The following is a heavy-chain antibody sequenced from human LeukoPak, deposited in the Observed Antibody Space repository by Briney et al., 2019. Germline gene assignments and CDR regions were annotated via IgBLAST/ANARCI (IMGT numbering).Heavy chain of an antibody. V-gene: IGHV1-2*02. CDR3: ARESRGILNYFDY. D-gene: IGHD3-22*01. CDR1: GYTFTDYY. CDR2: INPNSGDT. Sequence: ASVKVSCKASGYTFTDYYMHWVRQAPGQGLEWMGWINPNSGDTNYAQKFQGRVTMTRDTSINTAYMELSRLRSDDTAVYYCARESRGILNYFDYWGQGTTVTVSS. J-gene: IGHJ4*03.